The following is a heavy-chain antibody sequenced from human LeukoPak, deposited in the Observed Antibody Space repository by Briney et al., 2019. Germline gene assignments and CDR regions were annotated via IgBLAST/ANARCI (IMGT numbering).Heavy chain of an antibody. D-gene: IGHD3-10*01. V-gene: IGHV1-2*02. Sequence: ASVKVSCKASGYTFTCYYMHWVRQAPGQGLEWMGWINPNSGGTNYAQKFQGRVTMTRDTSISTAYMELSRLRSDDTAVYYCARALTYYYGSGSYEYWGQGTLVTVSS. CDR3: ARALTYYYGSGSYEY. J-gene: IGHJ4*02. CDR2: INPNSGGT. CDR1: GYTFTCYY.